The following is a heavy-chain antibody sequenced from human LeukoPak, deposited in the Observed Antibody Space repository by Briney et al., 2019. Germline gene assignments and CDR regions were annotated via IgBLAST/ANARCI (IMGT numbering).Heavy chain of an antibody. Sequence: RSGGSLRLSCAASGFTFSSYGMHWVRQAPGKGLEWVAFIRYDGSNKYYADSVKGRFTISRDNSKNTLYLQMNSLRAEDTAVYYCARGARLTMVRGVIRYYYMDVWGKGTTVTISS. CDR1: GFTFSSYG. V-gene: IGHV3-30*02. D-gene: IGHD3-10*01. CDR2: IRYDGSNK. CDR3: ARGARLTMVRGVIRYYYMDV. J-gene: IGHJ6*03.